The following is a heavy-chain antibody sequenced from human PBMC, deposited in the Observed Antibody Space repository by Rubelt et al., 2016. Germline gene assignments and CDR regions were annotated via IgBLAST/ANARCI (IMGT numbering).Heavy chain of an antibody. V-gene: IGHV3-9*01. CDR1: GFTFDDYA. CDR3: ARHGASCFDF. J-gene: IGHJ4*02. D-gene: IGHD6-6*01. CDR2: ISWNGGSI. Sequence: EVQLVESGGGLVQPGRSLRLSYAASGFTFDDYAMHWVRQAPGKGLEWVSGISWNGGSIGYADLVKGRFTVSIDNVENSLYLQLNSLRAEDTAVYYCARHGASCFDFWGQGTLVTVSS.